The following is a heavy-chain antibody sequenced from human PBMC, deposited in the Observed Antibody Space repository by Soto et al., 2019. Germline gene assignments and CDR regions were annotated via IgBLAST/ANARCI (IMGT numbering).Heavy chain of an antibody. CDR1: GFTFNNFA. CDR2: VTSGGST. Sequence: EVQLLESGGGLVQPGESLRLSCAASGFTFNNFAMSWVRQAPGKGLEWVSTVTSGGSTFYADSVRGRFTISRDNSRNRLYLQMNSLRAEDTAVYYCAKRYLGVVTMYYFDYWGQGTLATVSS. J-gene: IGHJ4*02. CDR3: AKRYLGVVTMYYFDY. V-gene: IGHV3-23*01. D-gene: IGHD3-3*01.